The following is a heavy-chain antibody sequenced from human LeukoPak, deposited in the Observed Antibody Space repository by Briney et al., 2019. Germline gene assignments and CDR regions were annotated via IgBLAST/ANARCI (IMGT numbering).Heavy chain of an antibody. CDR2: ISAYNGNT. CDR3: ARAGGWNYVTEYYYMDV. CDR1: GYTFTSYG. V-gene: IGHV1-18*01. Sequence: ASVKVSCKASGYTFTSYGISWVRQAPGQGLEWMGWISAYNGNTNYAQKLQGRVTMTTDTSTSTAYMELRSLRSEDTAVYYCARAGGWNYVTEYYYMDVWGKGTTVTVSS. J-gene: IGHJ6*03. D-gene: IGHD1-7*01.